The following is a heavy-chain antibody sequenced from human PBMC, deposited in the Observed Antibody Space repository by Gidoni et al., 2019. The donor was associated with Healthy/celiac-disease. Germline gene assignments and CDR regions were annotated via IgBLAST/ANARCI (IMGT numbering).Heavy chain of an antibody. CDR1: GGSISSSSYY. D-gene: IGHD6-19*01. CDR2: IYYSGST. J-gene: IGHJ4*02. V-gene: IGHV4-39*01. Sequence: QLQLQESGPGLVKPSETLSLTCTVSGGSISSSSYYWGWIRQPPGKGLGWIGSIYYSGSTYYNPSLKSRVTISVDTSKNQFSLKLSSVTAADTAVYYCARGTGIAVAGTGGYWGQGTLVTVSS. CDR3: ARGTGIAVAGTGGY.